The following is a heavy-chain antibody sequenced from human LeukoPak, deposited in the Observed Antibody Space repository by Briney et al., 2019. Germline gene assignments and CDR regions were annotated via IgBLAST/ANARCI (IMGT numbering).Heavy chain of an antibody. D-gene: IGHD3-16*01. V-gene: IGHV3-7*03. J-gene: IGHJ4*02. Sequence: GGSLRLSCAASGFTFSSYWMSWVRRAPGKGLEWVVSIKEDGSEKYYVDSVEGRFTISRDNAKNSLSLQMNSLRVEDTAMYYCARDYGGYWGQGTLVTVSS. CDR2: IKEDGSEK. CDR1: GFTFSSYW. CDR3: ARDYGGY.